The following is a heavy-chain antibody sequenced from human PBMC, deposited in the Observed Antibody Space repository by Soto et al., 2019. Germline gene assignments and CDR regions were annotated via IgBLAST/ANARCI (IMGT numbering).Heavy chain of an antibody. D-gene: IGHD3-3*01. J-gene: IGHJ4*02. CDR2: IYYSGST. Sequence: SETLSLTCTVSGGSISSGDYYWSWIRQPPGKGLEWIGYIYYSGSTYYNPSLKSRVTISVDTSKNQFSLKLSSVTAADTAVYYCARTEGFGVGHFDYWGQGTLVTVSS. CDR3: ARTEGFGVGHFDY. V-gene: IGHV4-30-4*01. CDR1: GGSISSGDYY.